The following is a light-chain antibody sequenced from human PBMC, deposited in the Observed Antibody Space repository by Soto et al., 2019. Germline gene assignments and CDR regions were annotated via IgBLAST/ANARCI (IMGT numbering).Light chain of an antibody. CDR2: AAS. CDR3: QQVNSHPIT. V-gene: IGKV1-9*01. J-gene: IGKJ5*01. Sequence: DIQLTQSSSFLSASVGDRVTITCRASQGIGTYVAWYQQKPGTAPNLLIYAASTLQSGVPSRFSGSGSGTEFTLTISSLQPEDFSTYYCQQVNSHPITFGRGT. CDR1: QGIGTY.